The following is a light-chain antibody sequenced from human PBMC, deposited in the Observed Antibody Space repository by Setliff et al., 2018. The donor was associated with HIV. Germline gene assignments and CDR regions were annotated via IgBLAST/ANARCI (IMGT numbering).Light chain of an antibody. CDR2: EVN. V-gene: IGLV2-23*02. J-gene: IGLJ1*01. CDR1: RSDIGTYDL. CDR3: CSYTSSTTYV. Sequence: QSALAQPASVPGSPGQSSTISCTGTRSDIGTYDLVSWYRQYPGKAPKLIIYEVNRRPAGVSDRLSGSKSGNTASLTISGLRAEDEATYYCCSYTSSTTYVFGTGTKVTVL.